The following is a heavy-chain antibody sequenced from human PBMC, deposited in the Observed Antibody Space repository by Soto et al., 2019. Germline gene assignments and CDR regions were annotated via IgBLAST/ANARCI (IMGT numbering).Heavy chain of an antibody. J-gene: IGHJ6*03. Sequence: PSETLSLTCAVYGGSFSGYYWSWIRQPPGKGLEWIGEINHSGSTNYNPSLKSRVTISVDTSKNQFSLKLSSVTAADTAVYYCASAKIYYYYLAVRGQRTTVPVSS. D-gene: IGHD2-15*01. CDR2: INHSGST. CDR1: GGSFSGYY. V-gene: IGHV4-34*01. CDR3: ASAKIYYYYLAV.